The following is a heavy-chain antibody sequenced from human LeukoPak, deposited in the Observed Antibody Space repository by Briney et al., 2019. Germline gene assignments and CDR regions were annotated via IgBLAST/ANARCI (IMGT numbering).Heavy chain of an antibody. Sequence: TPSETLSLTCAVSGYSISSGYYWGWIRQPPGKGLEWIGSIYHSGSTYYNPSLKSRVTISVDTSKNQFSLKLSSVTAADTAVYYCARTSWDIVYMDVWSKGTTVTVSS. D-gene: IGHD2-15*01. CDR3: ARTSWDIVYMDV. J-gene: IGHJ6*03. V-gene: IGHV4-38-2*01. CDR1: GYSISSGYY. CDR2: IYHSGST.